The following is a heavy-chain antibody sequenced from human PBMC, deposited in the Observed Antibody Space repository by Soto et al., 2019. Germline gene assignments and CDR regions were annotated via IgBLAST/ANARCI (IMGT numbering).Heavy chain of an antibody. CDR1: GYTFTSYG. CDR3: ARDKRMATGYDAFDI. CDR2: ISAYNGNT. J-gene: IGHJ3*02. V-gene: IGHV1-18*01. D-gene: IGHD5-12*01. Sequence: ASVKVSCKASGYTFTSYGISWVRQVPGQGLEWMGWISAYNGNTNYAQKLQGRVTMTTDTSTSTAYMELRSLRSDDTAVYYCARDKRMATGYDAFDIWGQGTMVTVSS.